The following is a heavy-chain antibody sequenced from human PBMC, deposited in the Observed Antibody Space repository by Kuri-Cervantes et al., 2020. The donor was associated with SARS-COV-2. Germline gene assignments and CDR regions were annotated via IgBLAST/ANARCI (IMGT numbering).Heavy chain of an antibody. J-gene: IGHJ4*02. Sequence: GGSLRLSCAASGFTFDDYAMHWVRQAPGKGLEWVSGISWNSGSIGYADSVKGRFTISRDNAKNSLYLQMNSLRAEYMALYYCAKDSVSYYYGSGSFILDYWGQGTLVTVSS. CDR3: AKDSVSYYYGSGSFILDY. V-gene: IGHV3-9*03. CDR1: GFTFDDYA. CDR2: ISWNSGSI. D-gene: IGHD3-10*01.